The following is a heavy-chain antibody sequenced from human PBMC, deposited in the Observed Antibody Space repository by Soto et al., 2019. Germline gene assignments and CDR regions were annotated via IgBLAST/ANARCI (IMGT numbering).Heavy chain of an antibody. J-gene: IGHJ4*02. CDR3: ARHLGRNSYGYPHFDD. CDR2: IYYSGST. CDR1: GGSISSSSYY. D-gene: IGHD5-18*01. V-gene: IGHV4-39*01. Sequence: QLQLQESGPGLVKPSETLSLTCTVSGGSISSSSYYWGWIRQPPGKGLDWIGSIYYSGSTYYNPSLKSRVTISVDTSKNQFSLQLSSVTAADTAVYYCARHLGRNSYGYPHFDDWGQGTLVTVSS.